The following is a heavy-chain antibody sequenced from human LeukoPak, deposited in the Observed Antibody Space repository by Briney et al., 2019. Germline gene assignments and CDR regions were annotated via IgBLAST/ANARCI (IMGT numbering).Heavy chain of an antibody. CDR1: GGSVGRGTYY. Sequence: SETLSLTCTVSGGSVGRGTYYWNWIRQPAGKGLEWLGRVYSSGSANYNPSLRSRLTLSEDMSKNKFSLKLKSVTAADTAVYYCVRGWLQSEQRLLQGFDYGGRGTLVTVAS. V-gene: IGHV4-61*02. CDR3: VRGWLQSEQRLLQGFDY. D-gene: IGHD6-25*01. J-gene: IGHJ4*02. CDR2: VYSSGSA.